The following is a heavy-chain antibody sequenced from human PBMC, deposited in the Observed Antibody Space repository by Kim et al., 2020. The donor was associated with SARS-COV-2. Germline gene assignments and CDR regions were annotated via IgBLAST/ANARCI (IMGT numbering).Heavy chain of an antibody. CDR1: GFTFSSYS. CDR3: ARDTEIIGTPRWLQLGFGAFDI. V-gene: IGHV3-21*01. D-gene: IGHD5-12*01. Sequence: GGSLRLSCAASGFTFSSYSMNWVRQAPGKGLEWVSSISSSSSYIYYADSVKGRFTISRDNAKNSLYLQMNSLRAEDTAVYYCARDTEIIGTPRWLQLGFGAFDIWGQGTMVTVSS. CDR2: ISSSSSYI. J-gene: IGHJ3*02.